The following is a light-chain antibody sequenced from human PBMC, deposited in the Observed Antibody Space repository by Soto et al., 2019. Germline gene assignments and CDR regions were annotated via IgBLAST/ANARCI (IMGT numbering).Light chain of an antibody. CDR1: QSVSSNY. V-gene: IGKV3-20*01. Sequence: EIVLTQSPGTLSLSPGERATLSCRASQSVSSNYLAWYQQKPGQAPRLLIYGASSRATGIPDRFSGSGSGTDFTLTISRLEREGFAVYYCQQDSSSLTFGGGTKVEIK. CDR2: GAS. J-gene: IGKJ4*01. CDR3: QQDSSSLT.